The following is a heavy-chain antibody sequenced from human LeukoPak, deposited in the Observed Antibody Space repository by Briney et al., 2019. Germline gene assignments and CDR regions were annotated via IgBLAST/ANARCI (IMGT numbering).Heavy chain of an antibody. J-gene: IGHJ4*02. CDR3: ARDDTVTTRVGFID. Sequence: GESLKISCAASGFTFSSYWMSWVRQAPGKGLEWVANIKQDGSEKYYVDSVKGRFTTSRDNAKNSLYLQMNSLRAEDTAVYYCARDDTVTTRVGFIDWGQGTLVTVSS. D-gene: IGHD4-17*01. V-gene: IGHV3-7*01. CDR1: GFTFSSYW. CDR2: IKQDGSEK.